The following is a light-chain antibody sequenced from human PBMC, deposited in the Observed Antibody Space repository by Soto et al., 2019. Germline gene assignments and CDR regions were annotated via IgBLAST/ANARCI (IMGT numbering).Light chain of an antibody. CDR2: DVS. V-gene: IGLV2-14*01. CDR1: SSDVGSYNY. J-gene: IGLJ2*01. Sequence: QSALTQPASVSGSPGQSITISCTGTSSDVGSYNYVSWYQQYPGKAPNLMINDVSNRPSGVSYRFSGSKSGNTASLTISGLQAEDAADYYCCSYTTSGTHVVFGGGTKLTVL. CDR3: CSYTTSGTHVV.